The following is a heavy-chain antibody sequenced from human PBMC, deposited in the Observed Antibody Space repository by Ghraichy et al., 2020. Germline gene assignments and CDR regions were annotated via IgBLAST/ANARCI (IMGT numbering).Heavy chain of an antibody. V-gene: IGHV3-53*01. CDR2: IYSGGST. CDR3: ASIPARMYSRRWYFHY. CDR1: GFTVSSNY. Sequence: GGSLRLSCAASGFTVSSNYMNWVRQAPGKGLEWVSVIYSGGSTYYADSVKGRFTISRDNSKNTLYLQMNSLRAEDTAVYYCASIPARMYSRRWYFHYWGQGTLVNVSS. D-gene: IGHD6-13*01. J-gene: IGHJ4*02.